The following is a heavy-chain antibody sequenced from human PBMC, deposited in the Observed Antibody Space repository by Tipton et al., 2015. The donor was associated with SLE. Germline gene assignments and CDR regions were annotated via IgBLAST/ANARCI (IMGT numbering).Heavy chain of an antibody. CDR2: IKEDGSQK. CDR1: GFTFSNYW. V-gene: IGHV3-7*01. CDR3: ARPEVAGEC. J-gene: IGHJ4*02. Sequence: SLRLSCAVSGFTFSNYWMSWVRQAPGKGLEWVANIKEDGSQKNYMDSVRGRFTISRDNAKSSLYLQMNVLRAEDTAVYYCARPEVAGECWGQGTLVTVSS. D-gene: IGHD6-19*01.